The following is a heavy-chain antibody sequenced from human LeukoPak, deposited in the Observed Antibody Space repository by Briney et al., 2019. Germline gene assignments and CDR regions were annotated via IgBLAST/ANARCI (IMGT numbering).Heavy chain of an antibody. CDR1: GFTFSSYS. J-gene: IGHJ4*02. D-gene: IGHD3-22*01. CDR2: IWYDGSNK. CDR3: ARASYYYDSSGHYDY. Sequence: GGSLRLSCAASGFTFSSYSMNWVRQAPGKGLEWVAVIWYDGSNKYYADSVKGRFTISRDNSKNTLYLQMNSLRAEDTAVYYCARASYYYDSSGHYDYWGQGTLVTVSS. V-gene: IGHV3-33*08.